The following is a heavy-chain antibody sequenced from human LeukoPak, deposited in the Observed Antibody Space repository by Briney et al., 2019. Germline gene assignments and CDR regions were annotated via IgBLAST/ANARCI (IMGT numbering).Heavy chain of an antibody. V-gene: IGHV4-34*01. Sequence: PSETLSLTCAVYGGSFSDYFWSWIRQPPGKGLEWIGEINHSGSTNYNPSLKSRVTISVDTSKNQFSLKLSSVTAADTAVYYCARALIYDSSGYQDYWGQGTLVTVSS. CDR1: GGSFSDYF. J-gene: IGHJ4*02. D-gene: IGHD3-22*01. CDR3: ARALIYDSSGYQDY. CDR2: INHSGST.